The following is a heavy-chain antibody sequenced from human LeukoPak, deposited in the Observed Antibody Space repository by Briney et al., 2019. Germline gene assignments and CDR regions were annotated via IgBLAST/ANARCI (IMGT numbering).Heavy chain of an antibody. CDR2: ISSSSSYI. V-gene: IGHV3-21*01. D-gene: IGHD3-3*01. J-gene: IGHJ4*02. CDR1: GFTFSSYS. Sequence: PGGSLRLSCAASGFTFSSYSMNWVRQAPGKGLEWVSSISSSSSYIYYADSVKGRFTISRDNAKNSLYLQMNSLRAEDTAVYYCARAPRNYDFWSGYYSFDYWGQGTLVTVSS. CDR3: ARAPRNYDFWSGYYSFDY.